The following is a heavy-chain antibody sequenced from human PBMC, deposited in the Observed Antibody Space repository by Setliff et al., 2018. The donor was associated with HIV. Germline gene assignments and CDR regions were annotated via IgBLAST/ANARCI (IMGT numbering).Heavy chain of an antibody. J-gene: IGHJ4*02. CDR3: ARSSYYGSGSYTDY. CDR1: GGSFSSVSYY. D-gene: IGHD3-10*01. CDR2: IYFSGST. V-gene: IGHV4-61*02. Sequence: SETLSLTCTVSGGSFSSVSYYWNWIRQPAGKGLEWIGRIYFSGSTNYNPSLKSRVTISVDTSKKKFSLKLRSVTAADTAVYYCARSSYYGSGSYTDYWGQGTLVTVSS.